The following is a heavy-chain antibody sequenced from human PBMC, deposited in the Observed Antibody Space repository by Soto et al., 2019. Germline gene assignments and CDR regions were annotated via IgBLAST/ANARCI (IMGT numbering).Heavy chain of an antibody. D-gene: IGHD1-7*01. CDR2: ISYDGTTK. Sequence: QVQRVESGGGVVQPGRSLRLSCAASGFTFRSYGIHWVRQAPGKGLEWVAVISYDGTTKYYAESVKGRFTISRDNSKNTLYLQMNSLRPEDTAVYYCAKDPTRYPGITGTPFDTWGQGTMVTVSS. J-gene: IGHJ3*02. V-gene: IGHV3-30*18. CDR1: GFTFRSYG. CDR3: AKDPTRYPGITGTPFDT.